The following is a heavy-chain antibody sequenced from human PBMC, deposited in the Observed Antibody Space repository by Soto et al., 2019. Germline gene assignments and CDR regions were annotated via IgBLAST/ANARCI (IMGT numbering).Heavy chain of an antibody. CDR1: GGSFSGYY. J-gene: IGHJ4*02. CDR3: ARGPRRVGATLDY. Sequence: SETLSLTCAVYGGSFSGYYWSWIRQPPGKGLEWIGEINHSGSTNYNPSLKSRVTISVDTSKNQFSLKLSSVTAADTAVYYCARGPRRVGATLDYWGQGTLVTVS. V-gene: IGHV4-34*01. D-gene: IGHD1-26*01. CDR2: INHSGST.